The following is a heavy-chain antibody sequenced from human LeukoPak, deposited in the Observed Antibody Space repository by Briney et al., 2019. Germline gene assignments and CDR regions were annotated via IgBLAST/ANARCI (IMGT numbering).Heavy chain of an antibody. CDR1: GYTFTSYG. CDR3: ARVPPLYSGSYRDLDY. J-gene: IGHJ4*02. Sequence: ASVKVSCKASGYTFTSYGIGWVRQAPGQGLEWMGWISAYNGNTNYAQKLQGRVTMTTDTSTSTAYMELRSLRSDDTAVYYCARVPPLYSGSYRDLDYWGQGTLVTVSS. CDR2: ISAYNGNT. D-gene: IGHD1-26*01. V-gene: IGHV1-18*01.